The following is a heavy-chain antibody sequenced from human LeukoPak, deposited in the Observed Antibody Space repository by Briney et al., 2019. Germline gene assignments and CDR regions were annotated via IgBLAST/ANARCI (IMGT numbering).Heavy chain of an antibody. CDR2: ISEGSRTI. CDR3: ARGRAWELLGVDY. CDR1: GFTFGTYP. V-gene: IGHV3-48*04. D-gene: IGHD1-26*01. Sequence: GGSLRLSCAASGFTFGTYPMTWVRQAPGKGLEWLSYISEGSRTIYYADSVKGRFTISRDNTQNSLYLQMSSLRAEDTAVYYCARGRAWELLGVDYWGQGTLVTVSS. J-gene: IGHJ4*02.